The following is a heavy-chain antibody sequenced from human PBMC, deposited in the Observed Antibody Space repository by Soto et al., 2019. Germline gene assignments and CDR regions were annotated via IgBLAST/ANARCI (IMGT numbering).Heavy chain of an antibody. D-gene: IGHD2-15*01. CDR1: GDSINNFY. V-gene: IGHV4-59*08. CDR2: IYYSGST. J-gene: IGHJ4*02. Sequence: PSETLSLTCTVSGDSINNFYWSWIRQPPGKGLEWIGYIYYSGSTNYNPSLKSRVTISVDTSKNQFSLKLSSVTAADTAVYYCARRWGSAADYWGQGTPVTVLL. CDR3: ARRWGSAADY.